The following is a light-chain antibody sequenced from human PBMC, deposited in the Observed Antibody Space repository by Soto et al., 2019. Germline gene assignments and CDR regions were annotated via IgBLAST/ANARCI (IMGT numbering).Light chain of an antibody. Sequence: EIVLTQSPGTLSLSPGERATLSCRASQSVSSSYLAWYQQKPGQAPRLLIYGASSRATGIPDRFSGSGSGTDFPLPISRLEPEDFAVYYCPKSGSSLFTFGPGTKVDI. CDR1: QSVSSSY. J-gene: IGKJ3*01. V-gene: IGKV3-20*01. CDR3: PKSGSSLFT. CDR2: GAS.